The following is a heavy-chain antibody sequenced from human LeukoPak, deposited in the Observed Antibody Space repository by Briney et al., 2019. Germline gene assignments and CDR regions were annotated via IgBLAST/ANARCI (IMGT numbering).Heavy chain of an antibody. D-gene: IGHD3-22*01. CDR1: GYTLTELS. J-gene: IGHJ3*02. Sequence: GASVKVSCKVSGYTLTELSMHWVRQAPGKGLEWMGGFDPEDGETIYAQKFQGRVTMTEDTSTDTAYMELSSLRSEDTAAYYCTTVQYYDSSGYHPDAFDIWGQGTMVTVSS. CDR2: FDPEDGET. V-gene: IGHV1-24*01. CDR3: TTVQYYDSSGYHPDAFDI.